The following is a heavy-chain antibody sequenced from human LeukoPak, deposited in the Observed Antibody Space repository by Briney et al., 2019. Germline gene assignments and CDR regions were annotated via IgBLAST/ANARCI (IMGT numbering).Heavy chain of an antibody. V-gene: IGHV3-30*04. CDR1: GFTFSSYA. Sequence: PGGSLRLSCAASGFTFSSYAMHWVRQAPGMGLEWVAVISNDGNDKYYADSVKGRFTISRDNSKNTLYLQMNSLRAEDTAVYYCAKDRFGVVIHNWFDPWGQGTLVTVSS. D-gene: IGHD3-3*01. CDR3: AKDRFGVVIHNWFDP. J-gene: IGHJ5*02. CDR2: ISNDGNDK.